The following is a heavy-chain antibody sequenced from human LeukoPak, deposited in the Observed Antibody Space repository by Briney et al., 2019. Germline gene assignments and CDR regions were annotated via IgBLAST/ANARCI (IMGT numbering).Heavy chain of an antibody. CDR1: GFTFSSYW. CDR3: AKAMGWTSSSSKPFDY. CDR2: IKQDGSEK. J-gene: IGHJ4*02. Sequence: LAGGSLRLSCAASGFTFSSYWMSWVRQAPGKGLEWVANIKQDGSEKYYVDSVKGRFTISRDNAKNSLYLKMNSLRAEDTAVYYCAKAMGWTSSSSKPFDYWGQGTLVTVSS. V-gene: IGHV3-7*03. D-gene: IGHD2-2*01.